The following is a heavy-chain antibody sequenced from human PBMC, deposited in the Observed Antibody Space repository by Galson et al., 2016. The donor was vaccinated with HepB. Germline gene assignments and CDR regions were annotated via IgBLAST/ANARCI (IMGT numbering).Heavy chain of an antibody. CDR3: AKSKDQENVVVLSPRNYALDV. Sequence: SLRLSCAASGFIFGTYGMHWVRQAPGKGLEWVAIISYDGFNKYYADSMKGRFTISRDNSKNTLYLQMNSLRPEDTAVYSCAKSKDQENVVVLSPRNYALDVWGQGTTVTVSS. CDR2: ISYDGFNK. J-gene: IGHJ6*02. CDR1: GFIFGTYG. D-gene: IGHD2-2*01. V-gene: IGHV3-30*18.